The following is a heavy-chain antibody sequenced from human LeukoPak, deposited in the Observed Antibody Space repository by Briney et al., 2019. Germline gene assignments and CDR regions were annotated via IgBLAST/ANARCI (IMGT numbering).Heavy chain of an antibody. J-gene: IGHJ4*02. Sequence: SETLSLTCTVSGGSIGSSYYYWGWIRQPPGRGLEWVGSIYYSGSTYYNPSLKSRVTISEDTSKNQFSLKLNSVTAADTAVYYCARHRIAARGSFDYWGQGTLVTVSS. CDR2: IYYSGST. CDR1: GGSIGSSYYY. D-gene: IGHD6-6*01. CDR3: ARHRIAARGSFDY. V-gene: IGHV4-39*01.